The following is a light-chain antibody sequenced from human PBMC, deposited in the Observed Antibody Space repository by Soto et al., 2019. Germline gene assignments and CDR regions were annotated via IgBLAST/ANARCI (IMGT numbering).Light chain of an antibody. CDR2: DAS. CDR3: QQYRGT. Sequence: DIQMTQSPSSLSASVGDRVTITCQASQDISNYLNWYQQKPGKAPKLLIYDASNLETGVPSRFSGSGSGTDFTFTISSLQPEDIATYYCQQYRGTFGQGTKVDIK. V-gene: IGKV1-33*01. J-gene: IGKJ1*01. CDR1: QDISNY.